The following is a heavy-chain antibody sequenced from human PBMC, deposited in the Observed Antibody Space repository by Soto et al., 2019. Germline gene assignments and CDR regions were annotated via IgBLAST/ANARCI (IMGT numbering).Heavy chain of an antibody. J-gene: IGHJ6*02. Sequence: ASVKVSCKASGYTFTSYGISWVRQAPGQGLEWMGWISAYNGNTNYAQKLQGRVTMTTDTSTSTAYMELRSLRSDDTAVYYCARKEGGYDKDGGYYYYGMDVRRQGTTVTVSS. CDR2: ISAYNGNT. CDR1: GYTFTSYG. V-gene: IGHV1-18*01. CDR3: ARKEGGYDKDGGYYYYGMDV. D-gene: IGHD5-12*01.